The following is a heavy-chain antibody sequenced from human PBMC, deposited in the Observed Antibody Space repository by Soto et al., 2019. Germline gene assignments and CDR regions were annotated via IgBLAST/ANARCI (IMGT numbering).Heavy chain of an antibody. V-gene: IGHV1-18*04. Sequence: QVQLVQSGAEVKKPGASVKVSCKASGYTFTSYGISWVRQAPGQGLEWMGWISAYNGNTNYARKLQGRVTMTTDTSTSTAYMELRSLRSDDTAVYYCARGLTRGSIAAPPHQKYGMDVWGQGTTVTVSS. CDR1: GYTFTSYG. D-gene: IGHD6-6*01. CDR3: ARGLTRGSIAAPPHQKYGMDV. J-gene: IGHJ6*02. CDR2: ISAYNGNT.